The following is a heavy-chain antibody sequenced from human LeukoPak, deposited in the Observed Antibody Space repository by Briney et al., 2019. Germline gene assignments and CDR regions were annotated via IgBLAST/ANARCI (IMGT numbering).Heavy chain of an antibody. CDR1: GFSFNNYW. V-gene: IGHV3-7*03. Sequence: PGGSLRLSCVASGFSFNNYWMSWFRQAPGKGLEWVGNIKTDGGEKYYVDSVRGRFTISRDNAKNSLYLQMNSLRAEDTAVYYCAKGGGGTDYWGQGTLVTVSS. D-gene: IGHD1-14*01. CDR3: AKGGGGTDY. CDR2: IKTDGGEK. J-gene: IGHJ4*02.